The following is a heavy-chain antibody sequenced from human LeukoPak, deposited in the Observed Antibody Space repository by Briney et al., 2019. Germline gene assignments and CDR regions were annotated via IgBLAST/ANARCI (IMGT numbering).Heavy chain of an antibody. CDR1: GFTFSSYI. Sequence: GGSLRLSCAASGFTFSSYIMNWVRQAPGKGLEWVSFISISSSYIYYADSVKGRFTISRDNAKNSLYLQMNSLRAEDTAVYYCARDRSYGRDYYDSSGYYSFGVWDYWGQGTLFTVSS. J-gene: IGHJ4*02. CDR2: ISISSSYI. D-gene: IGHD3-22*01. CDR3: ARDRSYGRDYYDSSGYYSFGVWDY. V-gene: IGHV3-21*01.